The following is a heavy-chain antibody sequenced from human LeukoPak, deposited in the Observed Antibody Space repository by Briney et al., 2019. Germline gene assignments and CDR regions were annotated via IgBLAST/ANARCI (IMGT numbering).Heavy chain of an antibody. V-gene: IGHV3-43*01. CDR3: AKDIGGYCSGGSCYSGAAFDI. CDR1: GFTFDDYT. Sequence: GGSLRLSCAASGFTFDDYTMHWVRQAPGKGLEWVSLISWDGGSTYYADSVKGRFTISRDNSINSLYLQVNSLRTEDTALYYCAKDIGGYCSGGSCYSGAAFDIWGQGTMVTVSS. CDR2: ISWDGGST. J-gene: IGHJ3*02. D-gene: IGHD2-15*01.